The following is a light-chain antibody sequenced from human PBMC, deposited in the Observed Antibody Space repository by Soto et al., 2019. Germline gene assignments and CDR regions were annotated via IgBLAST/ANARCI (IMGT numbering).Light chain of an antibody. J-gene: IGKJ1*01. CDR3: HQNYSPQIT. V-gene: IGKV1-39*01. CDR1: QSISSY. CDR2: AAS. Sequence: DTQMTQSPSSLSASVGDSITITCRASQSISSYLAWYQQKPGKAPTLLLSAASTLQSGVPSRFSGSGAATDFTPTISNLQPEDFAGYYCHQNYSPQITFGQGTKVEIK.